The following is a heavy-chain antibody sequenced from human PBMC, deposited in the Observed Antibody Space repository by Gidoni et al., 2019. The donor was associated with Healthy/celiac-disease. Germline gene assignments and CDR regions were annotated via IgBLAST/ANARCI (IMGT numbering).Heavy chain of an antibody. CDR1: GGSFSGYY. V-gene: IGHV4-34*01. D-gene: IGHD2-21*02. Sequence: VQLQQWGAGLLKPSETLSLTCAVYGGSFSGYYWSWIRQPAGKGLEWIGESNHSGSTNYNPSLKSRVTISVDTSKNQFSLKLSSVTAADTAVYYCARRLWGCGGDCYGYWGQGTLVTVSS. J-gene: IGHJ4*02. CDR3: ARRLWGCGGDCYGY. CDR2: SNHSGST.